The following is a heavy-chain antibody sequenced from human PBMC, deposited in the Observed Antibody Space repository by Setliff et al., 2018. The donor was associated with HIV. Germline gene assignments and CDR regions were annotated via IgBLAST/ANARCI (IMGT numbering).Heavy chain of an antibody. CDR1: GYSITSGYS. CDR3: ARWRDSTGSPRGHFDY. D-gene: IGHD2-8*02. CDR2: AYHSGRT. J-gene: IGHJ4*01. V-gene: IGHV4-38-2*01. Sequence: NPSETLSLTCAVSGYSITSGYSWGWIRQSPGKGLEWIGNAYHSGRTYYNPSLKSRVAMSIDTSKNQFSLRLNSVTAADTAVYYCARWRDSTGSPRGHFDYWGHGKLVTVSS.